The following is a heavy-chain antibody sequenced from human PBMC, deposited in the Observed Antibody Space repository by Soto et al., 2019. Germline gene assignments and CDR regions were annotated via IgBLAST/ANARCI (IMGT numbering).Heavy chain of an antibody. J-gene: IGHJ3*02. Sequence: QVQLVQSGAEVKKPGASVKVSCKASGYTFTSYGLSWVRQAPGKGLEWMGWIRAYNGNTNYAQKLQGRVTMTTDTSTSTAYMELRSLRSDDTAVYYYARLQQWLDPDAFDIWGQGTMVTVSS. CDR1: GYTFTSYG. V-gene: IGHV1-18*01. CDR3: ARLQQWLDPDAFDI. CDR2: IRAYNGNT. D-gene: IGHD6-19*01.